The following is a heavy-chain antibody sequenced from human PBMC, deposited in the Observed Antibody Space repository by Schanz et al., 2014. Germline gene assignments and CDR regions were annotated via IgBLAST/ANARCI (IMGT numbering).Heavy chain of an antibody. V-gene: IGHV3-23*04. Sequence: EVQLVESGGVVVQPGGSLRLSCAASGFTFSNHALSWVRQAPGKGLEWVSGIGGSGDSTHYADSVKGRFTISRDNSKNTLFLQMSSLRAEDTAVYYCARDGDFDYWGQGTLVTVSS. CDR2: IGGSGDST. CDR1: GFTFSNHA. J-gene: IGHJ4*02. CDR3: ARDGDFDY.